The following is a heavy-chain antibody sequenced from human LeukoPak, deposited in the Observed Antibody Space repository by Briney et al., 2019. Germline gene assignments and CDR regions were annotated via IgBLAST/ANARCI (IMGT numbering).Heavy chain of an antibody. CDR2: ISSSGSTI. V-gene: IGHV3-11*04. CDR3: ARVWGSGSYYESYFDY. Sequence: GGSLRLSCAASGFTFSDYYMSWIRQAPGKGLEWVSYISSSGSTIYYADSVKGRFTISRDNAKNSLYLQMNSLRAEDTAVYYCARVWGSGSYYESYFDYWGQGTLVTVSS. CDR1: GFTFSDYY. D-gene: IGHD3-10*01. J-gene: IGHJ4*02.